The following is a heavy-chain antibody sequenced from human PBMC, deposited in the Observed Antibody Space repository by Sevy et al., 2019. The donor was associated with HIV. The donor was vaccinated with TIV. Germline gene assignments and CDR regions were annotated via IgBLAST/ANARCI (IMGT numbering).Heavy chain of an antibody. Sequence: GGSLRLSCTGSGFNFAPYAMSWVRQAPGKGLEWVAGIYGSSSGRFYADSVRGRFTISRDNSMNILYLQMNDLRVEDTAVYFCAEDRVSGDGVWDSDHWGQGTLVTVSS. J-gene: IGHJ4*02. CDR1: GFNFAPYA. V-gene: IGHV3-23*05. CDR3: AEDRVSGDGVWDSDH. D-gene: IGHD2-8*01. CDR2: IYGSSSGR.